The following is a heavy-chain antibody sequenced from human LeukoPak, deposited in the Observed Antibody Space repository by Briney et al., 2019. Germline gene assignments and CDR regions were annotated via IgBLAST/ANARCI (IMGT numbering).Heavy chain of an antibody. CDR2: IYYSGST. CDR1: GGSISSSSYY. D-gene: IGHD4-17*01. J-gene: IGHJ4*02. V-gene: IGHV4-39*01. CDR3: ARYGDYTPYYFDY. Sequence: SETLPLTCTVSGGSISSSSYYWGWIRQPPGKGLEWIGSIYYSGSTYYNPSLKSRVTISVDTSKNQFSLKLSSVTAADTAVYYCARYGDYTPYYFDYWGQGTLVTVSS.